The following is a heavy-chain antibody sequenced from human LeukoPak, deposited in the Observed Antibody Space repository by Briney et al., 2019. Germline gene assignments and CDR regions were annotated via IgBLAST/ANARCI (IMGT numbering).Heavy chain of an antibody. CDR1: GYTFTDYY. J-gene: IGHJ4*02. D-gene: IGHD6-13*01. V-gene: IGHV1-2*02. Sequence: ASVKVSCKASGYTFTDYYIHWVRQAPGQGLEWMGWINPNSGGTHYAQKFQGRVTMTRDTSICTAYMELSSLISDDTAVYYCAKEQRYSSSWSQFDYWGQGTLVTVSS. CDR2: INPNSGGT. CDR3: AKEQRYSSSWSQFDY.